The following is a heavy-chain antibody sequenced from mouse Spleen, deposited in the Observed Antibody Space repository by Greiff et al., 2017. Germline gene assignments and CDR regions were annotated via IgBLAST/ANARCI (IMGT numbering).Heavy chain of an antibody. V-gene: IGHV3-2*02. J-gene: IGHJ3*01. CDR2: ISYSGST. CDR1: GYSITSDYA. Sequence: ESGPGLVKPSQSLSLTCTVTGYSITSDYAWNWIRQFPGNKLEWMGYISYSGSTSYNPSLKSRISITRDTSKNQFFLQLNSVTTEDTATYYCARNWDGFAYWGQGTLVTVSA. CDR3: ARNWDGFAY. D-gene: IGHD4-1*01.